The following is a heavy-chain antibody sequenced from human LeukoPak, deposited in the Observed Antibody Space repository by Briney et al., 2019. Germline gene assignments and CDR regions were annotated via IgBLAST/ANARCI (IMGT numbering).Heavy chain of an antibody. V-gene: IGHV3-7*02. CDR3: ARLYDSNRDHSGYGY. J-gene: IGHJ4*02. D-gene: IGHD5-12*01. Sequence: GGSLRLSCAASAFTFSRYWMSWVRQAPGKGPEWVGNKDQDGSEKYYVDSVKGRFTISRDNAKNSLFMQLNSLRVEDTAVYYCARLYDSNRDHSGYGYWGRGTLVTVSS. CDR2: KDQDGSEK. CDR1: AFTFSRYW.